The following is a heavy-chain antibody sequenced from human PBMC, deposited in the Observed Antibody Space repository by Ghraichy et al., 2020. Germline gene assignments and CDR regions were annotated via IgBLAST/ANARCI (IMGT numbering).Heavy chain of an antibody. Sequence: PETLSLTCTVSGGSISGYYWSWIRQPPGKGLEWIGYIYYSGTRGYNPSLKTRVTISVDTSKNQFSLKVSSVTAAATAVYYCAREGGGDDSNYFDYWGQGILVTVSS. CDR1: GGSISGYY. D-gene: IGHD3-16*01. CDR3: AREGGGDDSNYFDY. CDR2: IYYSGTR. V-gene: IGHV4-59*01. J-gene: IGHJ4*02.